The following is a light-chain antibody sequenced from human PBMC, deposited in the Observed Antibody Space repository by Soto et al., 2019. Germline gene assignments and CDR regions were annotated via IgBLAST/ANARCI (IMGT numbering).Light chain of an antibody. CDR3: QQYGSSPFT. V-gene: IGKV3-20*01. J-gene: IGKJ3*01. CDR1: QSVSSSY. CDR2: GAS. Sequence: ESVLTQSPGTLSMSPGERATLSCRASQSVSSSYSAWYQQKPGQAPRLLIYGASSRATGIPDRFSGSGSGTDFTLTISRLEPEDLSVYYCQQYGSSPFTFGPGPKVDI.